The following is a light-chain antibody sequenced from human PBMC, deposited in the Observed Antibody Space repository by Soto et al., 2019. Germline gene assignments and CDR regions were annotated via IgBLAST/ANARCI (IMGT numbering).Light chain of an antibody. J-gene: IGLJ1*01. CDR1: SSDVGGYNF. V-gene: IGLV2-14*01. CDR2: EVS. Sequence: QSVLTQPASVSVSPGQSITISCTGTSSDVGGYNFVSWYQHHPGKAPKLIIYEVSNRPSGVSSRFSGSKSGNTASLTISGLQADDEAGYYCSSYTGSSTYLFGSGTKVTVL. CDR3: SSYTGSSTYL.